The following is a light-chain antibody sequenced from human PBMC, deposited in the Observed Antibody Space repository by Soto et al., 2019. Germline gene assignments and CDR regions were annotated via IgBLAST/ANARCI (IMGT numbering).Light chain of an antibody. Sequence: QSALTQPPSASGSPGQSVTISCTGTSSDVGGANYVSWYQQHPGKAPKLIIYEVSKRPSGVPYRFSGSKSGNTASLTVSGLQAEDEADYYCSSYGGSNNFYVFGTGTKVTVL. V-gene: IGLV2-8*01. J-gene: IGLJ1*01. CDR3: SSYGGSNNFYV. CDR2: EVS. CDR1: SSDVGGANY.